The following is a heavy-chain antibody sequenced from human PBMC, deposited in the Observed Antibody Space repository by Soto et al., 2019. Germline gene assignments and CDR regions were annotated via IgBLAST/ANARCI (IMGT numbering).Heavy chain of an antibody. V-gene: IGHV5-51*01. D-gene: IGHD1-7*01. Sequence: GESLKISCKGSGYSFTSYWIGWVRQMPGKGLEWMGIIYPGDSDTRYSPSFQGQVTISADKSISTAYLQWSSLKASDTAMYYCARFGGERGWNYADFYYGMDVWGQGTTVTVSS. CDR3: ARFGGERGWNYADFYYGMDV. CDR2: IYPGDSDT. J-gene: IGHJ6*02. CDR1: GYSFTSYW.